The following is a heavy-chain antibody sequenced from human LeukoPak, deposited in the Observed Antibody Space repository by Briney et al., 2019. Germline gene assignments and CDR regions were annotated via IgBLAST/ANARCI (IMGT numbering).Heavy chain of an antibody. D-gene: IGHD1-26*01. CDR1: GFTFSSYW. Sequence: GGSLRLSCVASGFTFSSYWMSWVRQAPGKGLEWVAFIRFDGTDEFYADSVKGRFTISRDNSKNTMYLQMNSLRAEDTAVYYCAKGDTTWELPHDYWGQGTLVTVSS. J-gene: IGHJ4*02. CDR3: AKGDTTWELPHDY. CDR2: IRFDGTDE. V-gene: IGHV3-30*02.